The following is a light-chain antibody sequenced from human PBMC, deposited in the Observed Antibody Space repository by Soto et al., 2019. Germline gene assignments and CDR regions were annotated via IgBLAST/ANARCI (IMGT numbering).Light chain of an antibody. CDR2: EGS. CDR3: CSYAGSSFYV. CDR1: SSVVGSYNL. V-gene: IGLV2-23*01. J-gene: IGLJ1*01. Sequence: QSVLTQPASVSGSPGQSITISCTGTSSVVGSYNLVSWYQQHPGKAPKLMIYEGSKRPSGVSNRFSGSKSGNTASLTISGLQAEDEADYYCCSYAGSSFYVFGTGTKATVL.